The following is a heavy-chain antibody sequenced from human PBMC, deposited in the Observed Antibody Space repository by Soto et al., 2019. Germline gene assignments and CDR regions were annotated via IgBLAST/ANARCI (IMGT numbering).Heavy chain of an antibody. Sequence: TSETLSRTCNVYCGAVSHYYWGWIRHPPGKGLEWIGNIYLSGSTYYNPSLKSRVTISVDTSKNEFSLKLSSVTAADTAVYYCERLPVAGSHYFDYWGQGTLVTVSS. D-gene: IGHD6-19*01. CDR1: CGAVSHYY. CDR3: ERLPVAGSHYFDY. V-gene: IGHV4-59*08. CDR2: IYLSGST. J-gene: IGHJ4*02.